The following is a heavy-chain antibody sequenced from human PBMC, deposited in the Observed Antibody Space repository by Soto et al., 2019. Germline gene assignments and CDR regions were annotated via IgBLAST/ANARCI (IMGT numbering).Heavy chain of an antibody. V-gene: IGHV3-30*18. Sequence: QVQLVESGGGVVQPGRSLRLSCAASGFTFSSYGMHWVRQAPGKGLEWVAGISYDGSNKYYADSVKGRFTISRDNSKNTLYLQMNSLRAEDTAVYYCAKDRLVAVAPRYYYYGMDVWGQGTTVTVSS. CDR3: AKDRLVAVAPRYYYYGMDV. CDR2: ISYDGSNK. D-gene: IGHD6-19*01. CDR1: GFTFSSYG. J-gene: IGHJ6*02.